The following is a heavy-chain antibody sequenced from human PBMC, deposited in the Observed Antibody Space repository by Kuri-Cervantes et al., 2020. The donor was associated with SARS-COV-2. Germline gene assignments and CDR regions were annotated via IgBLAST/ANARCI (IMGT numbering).Heavy chain of an antibody. CDR3: ASRPYSSGWYEGIDY. D-gene: IGHD6-19*01. CDR1: GYTFTSYD. V-gene: IGHV1-2*02. Sequence: ASVKVSCKASGYTFTSYDINWVRQATGQGLEWMGWINPNSGGTNYAQKFQGRVTMTRDTSISTAYMELSRLRSDDTAVYYCASRPYSSGWYEGIDYWGQGTLVTVSS. J-gene: IGHJ4*02. CDR2: INPNSGGT.